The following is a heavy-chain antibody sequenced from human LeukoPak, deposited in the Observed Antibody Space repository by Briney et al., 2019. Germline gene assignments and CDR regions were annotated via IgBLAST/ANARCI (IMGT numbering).Heavy chain of an antibody. V-gene: IGHV3-30*18. CDR3: AKAGYSYGQRHYFDY. D-gene: IGHD5-18*01. CDR2: ISYDGSNK. CDR1: GFTFSSYG. Sequence: GGSLRLSCPASGFTFSSYGMHWVRQAPGKGLGWVAVISYDGSNKYYADSVKGRFTISRDNSKNTLYLQMNSLRAEDTAVYYCAKAGYSYGQRHYFDYWGQGTLVTVSS. J-gene: IGHJ4*02.